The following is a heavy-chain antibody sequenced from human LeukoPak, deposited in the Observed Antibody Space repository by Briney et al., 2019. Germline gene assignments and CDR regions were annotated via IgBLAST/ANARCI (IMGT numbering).Heavy chain of an antibody. CDR3: ATEKYDFWSGYMSL. Sequence: ASVKVSCKASGYTFTSYYMHWVRQAPGQGLEWMGIINPSGGSTSYAQKFQGRVTMTEDTSTDTAYMELSSLRSEDTAVYYCATEKYDFWSGYMSLWGQGTLVTVSS. CDR2: INPSGGST. D-gene: IGHD3-3*01. CDR1: GYTFTSYY. V-gene: IGHV1-46*01. J-gene: IGHJ4*02.